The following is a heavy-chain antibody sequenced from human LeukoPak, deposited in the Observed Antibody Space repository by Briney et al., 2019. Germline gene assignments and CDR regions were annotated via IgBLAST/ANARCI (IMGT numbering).Heavy chain of an antibody. CDR3: ARRIAAAGSLDY. CDR2: MYPGDSDT. J-gene: IGHJ4*02. Sequence: GESLKISCKGSGYSFTNYWIGWVRQLPGKGLEWMGIMYPGDSDTRYSPSFQGQVTITADKSISTAYLQWSSLKASDTAMYYCARRIAAAGSLDYWGQGTLVTVSS. CDR1: GYSFTNYW. V-gene: IGHV5-51*01. D-gene: IGHD6-13*01.